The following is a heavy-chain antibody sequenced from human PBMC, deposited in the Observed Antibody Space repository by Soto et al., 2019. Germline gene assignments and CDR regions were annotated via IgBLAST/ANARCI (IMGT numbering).Heavy chain of an antibody. CDR2: IRNKTFGGTS. J-gene: IGHJ6*02. Sequence: GGSLRLSCTGSGFIFGHYAMTWFRQSPGKGLEWLAFIRNKTFGGTSEYAASVKDRFTISRDNAKNSLFLQMNSLRDEDTAMYYCARDSHIAYGMDVWGQGTTVTVTS. V-gene: IGHV3-49*03. CDR1: GFIFGHYA. CDR3: ARDSHIAYGMDV.